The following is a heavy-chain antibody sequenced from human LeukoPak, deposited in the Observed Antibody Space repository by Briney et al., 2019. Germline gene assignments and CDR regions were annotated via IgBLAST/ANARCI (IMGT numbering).Heavy chain of an antibody. Sequence: GGSLRLSCAASGFTFSSYGMHWVRQAPGKGLEWVAVIWYDGSNKYYADSVKGRFTISRDNSKNTLYLQMNSLRAEDTAVYYCAREDTAMDPPFDCWGQGTLVTVSS. D-gene: IGHD5-18*01. V-gene: IGHV3-33*01. CDR2: IWYDGSNK. CDR3: AREDTAMDPPFDC. CDR1: GFTFSSYG. J-gene: IGHJ4*02.